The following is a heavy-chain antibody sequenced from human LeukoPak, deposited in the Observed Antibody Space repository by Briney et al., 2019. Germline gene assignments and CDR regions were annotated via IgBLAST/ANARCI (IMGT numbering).Heavy chain of an antibody. CDR1: GYSFTSYG. V-gene: IGHV1-18*01. CDR2: VSAFNGNT. D-gene: IGHD4-23*01. CDR3: ARDAQLLHGGRHYYYGMDV. J-gene: IGHJ6*02. Sequence: ASVKVSCKASGYSFTSYGFTWVRRAPGQGLEWMGWVSAFNGNTNYAQKLQGRVTMTTDTSTSTAYMELRSLRSDDTAVYYCARDAQLLHGGRHYYYGMDVWGQGTTVTVSS.